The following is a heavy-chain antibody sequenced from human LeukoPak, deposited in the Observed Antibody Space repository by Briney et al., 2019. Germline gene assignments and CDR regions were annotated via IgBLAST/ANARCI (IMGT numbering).Heavy chain of an antibody. CDR2: INHSGST. D-gene: IGHD1-26*01. CDR1: GGSFSGYY. CDR3: ARHSGGTYYVNVDP. J-gene: IGHJ5*02. V-gene: IGHV4-34*01. Sequence: PSETLSLTCAVYGGSFSGYYWSWIRQPPGKGLEWIGEINHSGSTNYNPSLKSRVTISVDTSKNQFSLKLSSVTAADTAVYYCARHSGGTYYVNVDPWGQGTLVTVSS.